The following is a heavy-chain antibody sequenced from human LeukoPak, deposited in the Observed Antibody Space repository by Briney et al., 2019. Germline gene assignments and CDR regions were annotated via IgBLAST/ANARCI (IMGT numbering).Heavy chain of an antibody. Sequence: ASVKVSCKASGYSFTGYYMHWVRQAPGQGLEWMGWINPNSGDTKYAQKFQGRVTMTRDTSISTAYMELTRLRSDDTAAYYCARGGLRVMVYRLYYMDVWGKETTVTVSS. CDR3: ARGGLRVMVYRLYYMDV. J-gene: IGHJ6*03. CDR2: INPNSGDT. CDR1: GYSFTGYY. V-gene: IGHV1-2*02. D-gene: IGHD2-8*01.